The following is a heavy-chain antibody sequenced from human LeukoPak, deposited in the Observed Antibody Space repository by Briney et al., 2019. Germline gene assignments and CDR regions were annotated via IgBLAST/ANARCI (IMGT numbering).Heavy chain of an antibody. Sequence: ASVKVSCKASGGTFSSYAISRVRQAPGQGLEWVGWISVHNGNTKYAQKVQGRITMTTDTPTSTAYMELRSLRSDDTAVYYCARVIEAAGLGALDIWGQGTMVTVSS. CDR2: ISVHNGNT. V-gene: IGHV1-18*01. CDR3: ARVIEAAGLGALDI. D-gene: IGHD6-13*01. J-gene: IGHJ3*02. CDR1: GGTFSSYA.